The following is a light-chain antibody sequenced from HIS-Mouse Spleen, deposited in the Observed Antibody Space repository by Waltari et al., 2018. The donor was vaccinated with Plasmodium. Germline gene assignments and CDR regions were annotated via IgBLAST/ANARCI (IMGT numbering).Light chain of an antibody. CDR3: CSYAGSSTFV. Sequence: QSALTQPASVSGSPGQSITISCTGTSSDVGSYTLVSWYPQHPGKAPKLMIYEGSQRPSGVCNRFSGSKSGNTASLTITVLQAENEADYYCCSYAGSSTFVFGGGTKLTVL. V-gene: IGLV2-23*03. J-gene: IGLJ3*02. CDR2: EGS. CDR1: SSDVGSYTL.